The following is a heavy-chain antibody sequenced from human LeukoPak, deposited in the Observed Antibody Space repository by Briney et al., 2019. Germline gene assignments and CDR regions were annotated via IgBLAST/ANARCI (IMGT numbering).Heavy chain of an antibody. V-gene: IGHV3-64*01. D-gene: IGHD6-13*01. CDR3: AGDNIAATGTGDY. CDR1: GFTFSDYA. Sequence: GGSLRLSCAASGFTFSDYAMHWVRQAPGKGLEYVSAISSNGGSTYYANSVKGRFTISRDTSKNTLYLQMGSLRAEDMAVYYCAGDNIAATGTGDYWGQGTLVTVSS. CDR2: ISSNGGST. J-gene: IGHJ4*02.